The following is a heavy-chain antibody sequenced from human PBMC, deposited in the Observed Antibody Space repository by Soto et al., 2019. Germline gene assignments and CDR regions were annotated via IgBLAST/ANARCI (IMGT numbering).Heavy chain of an antibody. CDR3: ARGDYDILTGTPVDY. CDR1: GFTFSSYS. J-gene: IGHJ4*02. V-gene: IGHV3-21*01. Sequence: GGSLRLSCAASGFTFSSYSINWVRQAPGKGLEGVSSISSSSSYIYYADSVKGRFTISRDNAKNSLYLQMNSMRAEDTAVYYCARGDYDILTGTPVDYWGQGTLVTVSS. D-gene: IGHD3-9*01. CDR2: ISSSSSYI.